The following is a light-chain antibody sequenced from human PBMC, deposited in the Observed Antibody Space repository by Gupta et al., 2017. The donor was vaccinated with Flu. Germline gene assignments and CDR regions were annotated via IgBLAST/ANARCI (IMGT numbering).Light chain of an antibody. CDR2: EAS. V-gene: IGKV3-11*01. Sequence: GERAALSCRASQSVSNYVDWYKQKPGQAPRLLIYEASNRATGIPARFSGSGSGTDFTLTITSLEPEDFAVYYCQQRINYPLTLGGGTKVEI. CDR3: QQRINYPLT. CDR1: QSVSNY. J-gene: IGKJ4*01.